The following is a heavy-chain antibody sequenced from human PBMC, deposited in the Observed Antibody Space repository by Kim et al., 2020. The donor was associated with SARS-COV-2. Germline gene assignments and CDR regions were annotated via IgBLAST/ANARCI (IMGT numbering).Heavy chain of an antibody. J-gene: IGHJ4*02. V-gene: IGHV4-34*01. D-gene: IGHD2-2*01. Sequence: LQSRVPISVDTSTNQFSLKLSSVTAADTAVYYCARGSRYCSSTSCSYFDYWGQGTLVTVSS. CDR3: ARGSRYCSSTSCSYFDY.